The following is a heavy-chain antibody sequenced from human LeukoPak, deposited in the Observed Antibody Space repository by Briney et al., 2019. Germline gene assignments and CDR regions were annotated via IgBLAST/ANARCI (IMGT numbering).Heavy chain of an antibody. CDR1: GGSISSYY. CDR3: ARGGYIAFDY. J-gene: IGHJ4*02. Sequence: SETLSLACTVSGGSISSYYWSWIRQPPGKGLEWIGYIYYSGSTNYNPSLKSRVTISVDTSKNQFSLKLSSVTAADTAVYYCARGGYIAFDYWGQGTLVTVSS. V-gene: IGHV4-59*01. D-gene: IGHD5-12*01. CDR2: IYYSGST.